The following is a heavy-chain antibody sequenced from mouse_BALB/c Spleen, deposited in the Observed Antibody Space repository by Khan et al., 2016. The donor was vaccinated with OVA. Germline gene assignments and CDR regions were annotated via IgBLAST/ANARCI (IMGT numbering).Heavy chain of an antibody. Sequence: VQLKESGGGLVQTGGSRKLSCAASGFTFSGFGMHWVRQAPEKGLEWVAYISSDSSTLYYADTVKGRFTISRDNPKNTLFLQMTSLRSEDTAMYYCARTGYYYFDYWGQGTTLTVSS. D-gene: IGHD2-3*01. V-gene: IGHV5-17*02. J-gene: IGHJ2*01. CDR2: ISSDSSTL. CDR1: GFTFSGFG. CDR3: ARTGYYYFDY.